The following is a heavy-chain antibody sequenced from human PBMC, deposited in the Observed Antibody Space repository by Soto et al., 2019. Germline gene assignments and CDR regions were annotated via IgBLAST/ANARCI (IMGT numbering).Heavy chain of an antibody. V-gene: IGHV4-59*06. D-gene: IGHD6-6*01. J-gene: IGHJ5*02. CDR3: ARGRYSSSSNWFDP. CDR2: IYYSGST. Sequence: SETLSLTCTVSGGSISSYYCSWIRQHPGKGLEWIGYIYYSGSTYYNPSLKSRATISVDTSKNQFSLKLRSVTAADTAVYYCARGRYSSSSNWFDPWGQGTLVTVSS. CDR1: GGSISSYY.